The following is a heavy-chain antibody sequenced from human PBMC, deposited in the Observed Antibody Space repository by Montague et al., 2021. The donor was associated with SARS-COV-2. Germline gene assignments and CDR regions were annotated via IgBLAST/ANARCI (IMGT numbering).Heavy chain of an antibody. CDR1: AGSISSGGYY. Sequence: TLSLTCTVSAGSISSGGYYWSWIRQRPGKGLEWIGYIYYSGSTYYNPSLKNRVTISVDTSKNQFSLKLSSVTAADTAVYYCARVQGIMITFGGVIVIAGPMEVWGKGTMVTVAS. CDR2: IYYSGST. V-gene: IGHV4-31*03. CDR3: ARVQGIMITFGGVIVIAGPMEV. J-gene: IGHJ6*03. D-gene: IGHD3-16*02.